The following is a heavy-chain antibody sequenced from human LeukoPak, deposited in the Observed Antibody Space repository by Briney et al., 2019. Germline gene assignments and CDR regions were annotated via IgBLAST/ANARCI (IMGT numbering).Heavy chain of an antibody. CDR1: GFTFTSSA. CDR2: IVVGSGNT. J-gene: IGHJ5*02. D-gene: IGHD5-12*01. Sequence: ASVKVSCKASGFTFTSSAMQRVRQARGQRLEWIGWIVVGSGNTNYAQKFQERVTITRDMSTSTAYMELSSLRSEDTAVYYCAAEIFPWGYSGYDYWFGPWGQGTLVTVSS. CDR3: AAEIFPWGYSGYDYWFGP. V-gene: IGHV1-58*02.